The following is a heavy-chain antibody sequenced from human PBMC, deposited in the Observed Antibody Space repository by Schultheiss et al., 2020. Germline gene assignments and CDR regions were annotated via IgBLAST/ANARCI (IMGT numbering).Heavy chain of an antibody. V-gene: IGHV3-74*03. CDR1: GFTFSSYS. CDR3: AKRVSDY. Sequence: GGSLRLSCAASGFTFSSYSMNWVRQAPGKGLVWVSRINSDGTYTTYADSVKGRFTISRDNAKNSLYLQMNSLRAEDTAVYYCAKRVSDYWGQGTLVTVSS. CDR2: INSDGTYT. J-gene: IGHJ4*02.